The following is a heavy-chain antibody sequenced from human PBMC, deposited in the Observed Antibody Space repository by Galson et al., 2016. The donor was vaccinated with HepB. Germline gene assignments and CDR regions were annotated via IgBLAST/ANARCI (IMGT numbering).Heavy chain of an antibody. V-gene: IGHV3-74*01. CDR2: IKSDGRET. CDR1: GFTFNSYT. D-gene: IGHD2-8*01. CDR3: ASDRVFYGMDV. J-gene: IGHJ6*02. Sequence: SLRLSCAASGFTFNSYTMSWVRQAPGKGLVWVSRIKSDGRETTYADSVKGRFTITRDNAENTLYLQMNSLRADDTAVYYCASDRVFYGMDVWGQGTTVTVSS.